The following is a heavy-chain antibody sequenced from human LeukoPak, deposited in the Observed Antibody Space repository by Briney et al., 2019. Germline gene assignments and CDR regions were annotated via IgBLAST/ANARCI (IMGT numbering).Heavy chain of an antibody. CDR1: GFTFSSYW. D-gene: IGHD3-22*01. CDR2: INSDGSST. Sequence: PGGSLRLSCAASGFTFSSYWMHWVRQAPGKGLVWVSRINSDGSSTSYADSVKGRFTISRDNAKNSLYLQMNSLRAEDTAVYYCARDAYYYDSRSYYRNAFDIWGQGTVVTVSS. V-gene: IGHV3-74*01. CDR3: ARDAYYYDSRSYYRNAFDI. J-gene: IGHJ3*02.